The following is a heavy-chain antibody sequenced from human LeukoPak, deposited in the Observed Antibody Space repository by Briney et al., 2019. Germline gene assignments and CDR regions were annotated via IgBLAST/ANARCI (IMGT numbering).Heavy chain of an antibody. J-gene: IGHJ5*02. D-gene: IGHD3-22*01. CDR1: GYTFTSYY. CDR3: ARDEYYYDSSGTNWFDP. Sequence: ASVKVSCKASGYTFTSYYMHWVRQAPGQGLEWMGIINPSGGSTSYAQKFQGRVTITRDMSTSTVYMELSSLRSEDTAVYYCARDEYYYDSSGTNWFDPWGQGTLVTVSS. CDR2: INPSGGST. V-gene: IGHV1-46*01.